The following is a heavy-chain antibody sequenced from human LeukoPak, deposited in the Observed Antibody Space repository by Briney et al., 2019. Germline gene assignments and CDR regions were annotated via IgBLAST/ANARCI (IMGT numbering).Heavy chain of an antibody. CDR1: GFTFSSYA. D-gene: IGHD3-10*01. J-gene: IGHJ4*02. CDR2: ISGSGGST. Sequence: GGSLRLSCAASGFTFSSYAMSWVRQAPGKGLEWVSAISGSGGSTYYADSVKGRFTISRDNSKNTLYLQMNSLRAEDTAVYYCAKALQDRITMVRGVIPLDYWGQGTLVTVSS. V-gene: IGHV3-23*01. CDR3: AKALQDRITMVRGVIPLDY.